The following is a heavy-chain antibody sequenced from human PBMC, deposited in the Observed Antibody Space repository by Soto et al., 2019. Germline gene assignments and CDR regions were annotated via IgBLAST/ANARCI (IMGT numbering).Heavy chain of an antibody. CDR1: GVYIRGSSYY. J-gene: IGHJ5*02. CDR3: CRHGSS. V-gene: IGHV4-39*01. CDR2: IYYSGQT. Sequence: SETLSLTCRVSGVYIRGSSYYWGWIRQPPGKGLEWIGSIYYSGQTYYNPSLKSRVTLSVDRSKNQVSLNLTSVTATDTHFYDCCRHGSSWGQGPLVLVSS.